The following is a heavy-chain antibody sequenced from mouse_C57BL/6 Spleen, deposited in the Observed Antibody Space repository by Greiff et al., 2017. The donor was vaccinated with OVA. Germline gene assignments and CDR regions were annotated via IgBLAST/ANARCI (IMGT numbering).Heavy chain of an antibody. D-gene: IGHD2-5*01. V-gene: IGHV1-39*01. CDR2: INPNYGTT. J-gene: IGHJ3*01. Sequence: VQLKESGPELVKPGASVKISCKASGYSFTDYNMNLVKQRNGQSLEWIGVINPNYGTTSYNQKFKGKATLTVDQSSSTAYMQLNSLASEDSAVYYCARDYYSNLAWFAYWGQGTLVTVSA. CDR1: GYSFTDYN. CDR3: ARDYYSNLAWFAY.